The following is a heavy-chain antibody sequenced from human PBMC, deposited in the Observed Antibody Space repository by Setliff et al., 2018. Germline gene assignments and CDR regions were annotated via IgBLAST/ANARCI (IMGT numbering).Heavy chain of an antibody. Sequence: GGSLRLSCAASGFTFSSYAMNWVRQAPGKGLEWVSAISGSGGSTYYADSVKGRFTISRGNAKNSLYLQMNSLRAEDTAVYYCARDQVYGSSWYYYYYGMDVWGQGTTVTVSS. CDR3: ARDQVYGSSWYYYYYGMDV. V-gene: IGHV3-23*01. J-gene: IGHJ6*02. CDR2: ISGSGGST. CDR1: GFTFSSYA. D-gene: IGHD6-13*01.